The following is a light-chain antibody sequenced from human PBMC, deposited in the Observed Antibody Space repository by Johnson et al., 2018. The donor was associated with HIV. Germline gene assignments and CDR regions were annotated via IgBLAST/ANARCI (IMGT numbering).Light chain of an antibody. CDR1: SSNIGNND. Sequence: QSVLTQPPSVSAAPGQKVTFSCSGSSSNIGNNDVSWYQQLPGTAPKLLIYDNNKRPSGIPDRFSGSKSGTSATLGITGLQTGDEADYYCGTWDSGLVGVFGTGTKVTVL. CDR3: GTWDSGLVGV. CDR2: DNN. V-gene: IGLV1-51*01. J-gene: IGLJ1*01.